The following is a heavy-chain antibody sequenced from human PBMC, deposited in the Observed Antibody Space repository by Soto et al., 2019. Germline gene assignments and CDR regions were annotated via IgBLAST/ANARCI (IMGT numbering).Heavy chain of an antibody. D-gene: IGHD3-9*01. V-gene: IGHV3-33*01. J-gene: IGHJ4*02. CDR3: ARGSSDDILTGHRYNY. Sequence: GGSLRLSCAASGFTFSSYGMHWVRQAPGKGLEWVAVIWYDGSNKYYADSVKGRFTISRDNSKNTLYLQMNSLRAEDTAVYYCARGSSDDILTGHRYNYWGQGTLVTVSS. CDR1: GFTFSSYG. CDR2: IWYDGSNK.